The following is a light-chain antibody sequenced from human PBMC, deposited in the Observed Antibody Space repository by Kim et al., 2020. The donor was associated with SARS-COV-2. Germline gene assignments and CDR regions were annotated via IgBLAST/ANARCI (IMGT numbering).Light chain of an antibody. CDR1: QAFRND. V-gene: IGKV1-17*01. Sequence: ASVGDRVTNTFRASQAFRNDLVWYQQRPGKAPKRLIYAASTLQTGVPSRFSGSGSGAEFTLTINSLQPEDFATYYCLQHNTFPPTFGGGTKVDIK. CDR2: AAS. CDR3: LQHNTFPPT. J-gene: IGKJ4*01.